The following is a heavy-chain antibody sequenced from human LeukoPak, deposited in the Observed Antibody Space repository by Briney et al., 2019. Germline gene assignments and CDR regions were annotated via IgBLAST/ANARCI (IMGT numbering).Heavy chain of an antibody. CDR2: ISYDGSNK. D-gene: IGHD5-18*01. CDR1: GFTFSNYG. CDR3: AAKGYSYGNNAFDI. J-gene: IGHJ3*02. V-gene: IGHV3-30*03. Sequence: PGGSLRLSCAASGFTFSNYGMHWVRQAPGKGLEWVAVISYDGSNKFYADSVTGRFTISRDNSKNTLYLQMNSLRAEDTAVYYCAAKGYSYGNNAFDIWGQGTMVTVSS.